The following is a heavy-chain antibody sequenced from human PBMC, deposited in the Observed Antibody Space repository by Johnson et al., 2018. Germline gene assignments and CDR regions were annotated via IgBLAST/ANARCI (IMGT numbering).Heavy chain of an antibody. V-gene: IGHV3-11*04. CDR1: GFTFSDYY. CDR2: ISSSGSTI. J-gene: IGHJ1*01. Sequence: QVQLVESGGGLVKPGGSRRLSCAASGFTFSDYYMSWIRQAPGKGLEWVSYISSSGSTIYYADSVKGRFTISRDNAKNSLDRQMNSLRAEDTAVYYCGRDFQRQYYDSSGYPWDVQHWGQGTLVTVSS. CDR3: GRDFQRQYYDSSGYPWDVQH. D-gene: IGHD3-22*01.